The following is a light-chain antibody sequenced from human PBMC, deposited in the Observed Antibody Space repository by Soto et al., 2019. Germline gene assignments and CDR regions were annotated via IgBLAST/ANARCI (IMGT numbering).Light chain of an antibody. V-gene: IGKV3-20*01. Sequence: PGERANLSCRASQSLTTRSLAWYQQKPGQAPRLLIYGASSWATGIPDRFSGSGCGTDFTLTISRLEPEDFAVYYCQQYGTSPTFGPGTRLEIK. CDR2: GAS. CDR3: QQYGTSPT. CDR1: QSLTTRS. J-gene: IGKJ5*01.